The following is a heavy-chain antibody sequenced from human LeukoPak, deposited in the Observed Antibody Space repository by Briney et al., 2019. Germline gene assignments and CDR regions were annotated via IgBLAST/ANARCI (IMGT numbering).Heavy chain of an antibody. D-gene: IGHD1-26*01. CDR2: INPSGGST. CDR1: GYTFTSYY. V-gene: IGHV1-46*01. CDR3: AKTIVGATPHDAFDI. J-gene: IGHJ3*02. Sequence: ASVKVSCKASGYTFTSYYMHWVRQAPGQGLEWMGIINPSGGSTSYAQKFQGRVTMTRDTSISTAYMELSRLRSDDTAVYYCAKTIVGATPHDAFDIWGQGTMVTVSS.